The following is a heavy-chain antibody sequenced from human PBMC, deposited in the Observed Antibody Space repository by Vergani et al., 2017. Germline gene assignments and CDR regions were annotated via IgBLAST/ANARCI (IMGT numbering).Heavy chain of an antibody. CDR3: ASHYGDDAFDY. V-gene: IGHV3-11*05. CDR2: ISSSSSYT. Sequence: QVQLVESGGGLVKPGGSLRLSCAASGFTFSDYYMSWIRQAPGKGLEWVSYISSSSSYTNYADSVKGRFTISRDNAKNSLYLQMNSLRAEDTAVYYCASHYGDDAFDYWGQGTLVTVSS. D-gene: IGHD4-17*01. CDR1: GFTFSDYY. J-gene: IGHJ4*02.